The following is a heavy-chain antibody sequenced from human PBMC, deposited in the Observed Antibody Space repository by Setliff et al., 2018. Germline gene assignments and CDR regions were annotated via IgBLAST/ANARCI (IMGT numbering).Heavy chain of an antibody. D-gene: IGHD1-1*01. CDR1: GFTFSSYA. J-gene: IGHJ5*01. Sequence: TGGSLRLSCAASGFTFSSYAMSWVRQAPGKGLEWVSAISGSGGDTYYADSVKGRFTISRDNSKNTLYLQMNSLRAEDTAIYYCVRPQGAGTTNWLDSWGQGTLVTVSS. CDR2: ISGSGGDT. V-gene: IGHV3-23*01. CDR3: VRPQGAGTTNWLDS.